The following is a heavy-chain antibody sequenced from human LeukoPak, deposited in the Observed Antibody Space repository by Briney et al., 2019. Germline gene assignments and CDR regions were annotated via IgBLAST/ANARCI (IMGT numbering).Heavy chain of an antibody. D-gene: IGHD6-19*01. J-gene: IGHJ4*02. CDR1: GFTFSDYH. CDR3: ARGVSSGWYSDY. V-gene: IGHV3-11*01. Sequence: GSLRLSCAASGFTFSDYHMSWIRQAPGKGLEWVSYISSSGSTIYYADSVKGRFTISRDNARNSLYLQMNSLRAEDTAVYYCARGVSSGWYSDYWGQGTLVTVSS. CDR2: ISSSGSTI.